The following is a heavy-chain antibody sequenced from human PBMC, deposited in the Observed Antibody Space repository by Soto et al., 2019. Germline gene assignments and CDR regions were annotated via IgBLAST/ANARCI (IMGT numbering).Heavy chain of an antibody. CDR3: ARRIVATEMFDY. J-gene: IGHJ4*02. CDR2: IYYSGST. Sequence: PSETLSLTCTVSGGSISSYYWSWIRQPPGKGLEWIGYIYYSGSTNYNPSLKSQVTISVDTSKNQFSLKLSSVTAADTAVYYCARRIVATEMFDYWGQGTLVTVSS. CDR1: GGSISSYY. V-gene: IGHV4-59*08. D-gene: IGHD5-12*01.